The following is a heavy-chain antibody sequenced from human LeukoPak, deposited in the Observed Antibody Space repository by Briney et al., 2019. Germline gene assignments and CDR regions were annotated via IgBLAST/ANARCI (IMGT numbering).Heavy chain of an antibody. CDR2: IWYDGSNK. D-gene: IGHD1-26*01. CDR1: GFTFRSHA. V-gene: IGHV3-33*01. J-gene: IGHJ3*02. Sequence: GTSLRLSCATSGFTFRSHAMHWVRQSPGKGLEWVAQIWYDGSNKYYADSVKGRFSVSRDNSKNTLYLQMNSLRVEDTAVYYCARVEMRWELLWGAFDIWGQGTMVTVSS. CDR3: ARVEMRWELLWGAFDI.